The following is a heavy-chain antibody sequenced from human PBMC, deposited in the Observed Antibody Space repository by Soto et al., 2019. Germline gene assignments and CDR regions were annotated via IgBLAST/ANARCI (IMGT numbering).Heavy chain of an antibody. D-gene: IGHD2-15*01. CDR3: ARQCRGVTCHWFVP. J-gene: IGHJ5*02. CDR1: SFNISSTIYS. V-gene: IGHV4-39*01. Sequence: SETLSLTCTFSSFNISSTIYSWDWIRQPPGKGLEWIGSIFYSGSTYYNPSLKSRVTISVDTSKNQFSLTLTSVTAADTAVYYCARQCRGVTCHWFVPWGQGTLVTVSS. CDR2: IFYSGST.